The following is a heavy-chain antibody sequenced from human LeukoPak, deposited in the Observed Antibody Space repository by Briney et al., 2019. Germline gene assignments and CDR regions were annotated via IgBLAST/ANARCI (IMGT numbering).Heavy chain of an antibody. CDR2: IKRDGSGE. V-gene: IGHV3-7*01. J-gene: IGHJ4*02. Sequence: PSETLSLTCAVSSYSISSGSYWGWIRQSPGKGLEWVASIKRDGSGEYYLDSVKGRFTISRDNAQNSLYLQMNSLRAEDTAVYYCASLLGDKTIFDYWDQGTLVTVSS. D-gene: IGHD1-26*01. CDR3: ASLLGDKTIFDY. CDR1: SYSISSGS.